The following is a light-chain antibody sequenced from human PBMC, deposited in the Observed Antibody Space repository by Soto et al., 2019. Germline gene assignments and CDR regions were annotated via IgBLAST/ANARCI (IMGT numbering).Light chain of an antibody. CDR1: SSDVGGYNY. CDR3: NSYTSISSYVV. J-gene: IGLJ2*01. V-gene: IGLV2-14*01. CDR2: EVS. Sequence: QSALTQPASVSGSPGQSITISCTGTSSDVGGYNYVSWYQQHPGKAPKLMIYEVSNRPSGVSNRFSGSKSGNTASLTISGLHAEDEADYFCNSYTSISSYVVFGGGTKLTVL.